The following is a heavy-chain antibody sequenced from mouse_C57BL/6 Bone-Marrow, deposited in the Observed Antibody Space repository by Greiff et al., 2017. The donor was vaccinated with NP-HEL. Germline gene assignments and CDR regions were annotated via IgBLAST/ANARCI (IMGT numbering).Heavy chain of an antibody. CDR3: ARNLVLRYYYWYFDV. J-gene: IGHJ1*03. CDR1: GYTFTSYW. V-gene: IGHV1-55*01. D-gene: IGHD1-1*01. Sequence: VQLQQPGAELVKPGASVKMSCKASGYTFTSYWITWVKQRPGQGLEWIGDIYPGSGSTNYNEKFKSKATLTVDTSSSTAYMQLSSLTSEDSAVYYCARNLVLRYYYWYFDVWGTGTTVTVSS. CDR2: IYPGSGST.